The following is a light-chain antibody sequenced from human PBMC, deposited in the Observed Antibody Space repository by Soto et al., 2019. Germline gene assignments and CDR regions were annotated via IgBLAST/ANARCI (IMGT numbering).Light chain of an antibody. CDR3: QQYNSYPYT. CDR2: KAS. CDR1: QTISYW. V-gene: IGKV1-5*03. Sequence: DIQMTQSPSTLSASVGDRVTITCRASQTISYWLAWYQQKPAKAPKVLIYKASSLQSGVPSRFSGGGSGTEFTLTITSLQPDDFATHYCQQYNSYPYTFGQGTKLDIK. J-gene: IGKJ2*01.